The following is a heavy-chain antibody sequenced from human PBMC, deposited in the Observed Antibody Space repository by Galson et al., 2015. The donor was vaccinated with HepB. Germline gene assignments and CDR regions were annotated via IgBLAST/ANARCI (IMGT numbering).Heavy chain of an antibody. V-gene: IGHV3-30*04. CDR3: ARDFLPVIAASPTSWFDP. CDR2: ISYDGRTK. Sequence: SLRLSCAASGFTFSDYALHWVRQAPGKGLEWVAVISYDGRTKYYADSVKGRFTISRDNSKNTLYLQINSLRAEDTAVYYGARDFLPVIAASPTSWFDPWGQGTLVTVSS. D-gene: IGHD6-13*01. CDR1: GFTFSDYA. J-gene: IGHJ5*02.